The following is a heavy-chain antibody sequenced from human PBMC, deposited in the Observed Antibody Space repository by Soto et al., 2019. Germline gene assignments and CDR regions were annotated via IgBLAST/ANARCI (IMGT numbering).Heavy chain of an antibody. D-gene: IGHD2-21*01. Sequence: PSETLSLTCTVSGGSISSSSYYWGWIHQPPGKGLEWIGSIYYSGSTYYNPSLKSRVTISVDTSKNQFSLKLSSVTAADTAVYYCASIGVYYYYGMDVWGQGTTVTVSS. CDR3: ASIGVYYYYGMDV. CDR1: GGSISSSSYY. J-gene: IGHJ6*02. CDR2: IYYSGST. V-gene: IGHV4-39*01.